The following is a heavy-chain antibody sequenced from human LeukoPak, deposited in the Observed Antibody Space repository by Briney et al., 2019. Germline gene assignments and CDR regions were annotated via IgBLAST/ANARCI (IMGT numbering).Heavy chain of an antibody. D-gene: IGHD3-22*01. J-gene: IGHJ4*02. V-gene: IGHV4-34*01. CDR3: ASLYYDSSDYYSFDY. CDR2: INHRGST. Sequence: SETLSLTCAVYGGSFSGYYWSWIRQPPEKGLEWIGEINHRGSTNYNPSLKSRVSISVDTSKNQFSLNLNSAAAADTAVYYCASLYYDSSDYYSFDYWGQGTLVTDSS. CDR1: GGSFSGYY.